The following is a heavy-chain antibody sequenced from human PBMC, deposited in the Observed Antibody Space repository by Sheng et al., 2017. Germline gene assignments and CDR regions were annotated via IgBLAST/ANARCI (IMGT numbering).Heavy chain of an antibody. J-gene: IGHJ4*02. CDR3: GXDIHRSLDY. V-gene: IGHV3-7*01. Sequence: EVQVVQSGGGLVQPGGSLRLSCVASGFSFSDYWMSWVRQTPGKGLEWVAIINQDGSVKYYVDSMRGRFTISRDNTKNSLYLQMNSLTVEDTAVYYCGXDIHRSLDYWGQGTLVSV. CDR2: INQDGSVK. D-gene: IGHD3-10*01. CDR1: GFSFSDYW.